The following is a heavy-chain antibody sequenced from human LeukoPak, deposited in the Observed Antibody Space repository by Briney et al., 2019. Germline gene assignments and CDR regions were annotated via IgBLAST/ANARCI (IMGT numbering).Heavy chain of an antibody. J-gene: IGHJ4*02. Sequence: PGGSLRLSCAASGFTFSSYGMSWVRQAPGKGLEWVSAISGSGGSTYYADSVKGRFTISRDNSKNTLYLQMNSLRPEDTAVYYCAKDVVGQQWPENYWGQGTLVTVSS. CDR2: ISGSGGST. V-gene: IGHV3-23*01. CDR1: GFTFSSYG. CDR3: AKDVVGQQWPENY. D-gene: IGHD6-19*01.